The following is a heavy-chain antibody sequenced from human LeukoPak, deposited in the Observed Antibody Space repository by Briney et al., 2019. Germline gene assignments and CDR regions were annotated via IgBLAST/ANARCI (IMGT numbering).Heavy chain of an antibody. J-gene: IGHJ5*02. V-gene: IGHV4-39*07. CDR2: IYYSGST. D-gene: IGHD3-3*01. CDR3: ARVMSDFWSGYYTS. CDR1: GGSISSSSYY. Sequence: SETLSLTCTVSGGSISSSSYYWGWIRQPPGKGLEWIGSIYYSGSTYYNPSLKSRVTISVDTSKSQFSLKLSSVTAADTAVYYCARVMSDFWSGYYTSWGQGTLVTVSS.